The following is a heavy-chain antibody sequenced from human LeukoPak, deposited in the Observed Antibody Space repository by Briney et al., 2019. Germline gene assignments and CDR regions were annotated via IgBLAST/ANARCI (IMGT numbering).Heavy chain of an antibody. J-gene: IGHJ4*02. D-gene: IGHD3-9*01. CDR1: GYTFTSYD. CDR2: MNPNSGNT. V-gene: IGHV1-8*01. Sequence: ASVKVSCKASGYTFTSYDINWVRQATGQGLEWMGWMNPNSGNTGYAQKFQGRVTMTRDTSISTAYMELSSLRSEDTAVYYCARGLGRRHYDILTGHLYPFRYYFDYWGQGTLVTVSS. CDR3: ARGLGRRHYDILTGHLYPFRYYFDY.